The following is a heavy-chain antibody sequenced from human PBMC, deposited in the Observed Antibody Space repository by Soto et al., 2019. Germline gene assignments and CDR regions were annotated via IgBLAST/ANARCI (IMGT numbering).Heavy chain of an antibody. J-gene: IGHJ5*02. V-gene: IGHV4-59*12. CDR2: MYYSGST. Sequence: SETLSLTCTVSGGSISGYYWSWIRQPPGKGLEWIGYMYYSGSTNYNPSLKSRVTISVDTSKNQFSLKLSSVTAADTAVYYCARAPRGHSSGYWFDPWGQGTLVTVSS. D-gene: IGHD3-22*01. CDR1: GGSISGYY. CDR3: ARAPRGHSSGYWFDP.